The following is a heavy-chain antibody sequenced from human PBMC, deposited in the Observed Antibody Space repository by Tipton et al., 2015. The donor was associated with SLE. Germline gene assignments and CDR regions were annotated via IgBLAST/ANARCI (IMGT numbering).Heavy chain of an antibody. V-gene: IGHV4-34*01. CDR1: GGSFSGYY. J-gene: IGHJ4*02. CDR3: ARRWSLGYFDY. Sequence: TLSLTCAVYGGSFSGYYWSWIRQPSGKGLEWIGEINHSGSTNYNPSLKSRVTISVDTSKNQFSLKLSSVTAADTAVYYCARRWSLGYFDYWGQGTLVTVSS. CDR2: INHSGST. D-gene: IGHD4-23*01.